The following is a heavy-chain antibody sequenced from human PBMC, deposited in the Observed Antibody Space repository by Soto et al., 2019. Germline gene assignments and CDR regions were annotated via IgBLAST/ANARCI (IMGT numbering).Heavy chain of an antibody. Sequence: ASVKVSCKASRYTFISYDINWVWQATGEGLEWMGWMNPNSGNTGYAQKFQGRITMTRNTSINTAYMELSSPGSEDTAVYYCARGREVWWNARTLNPHDLDGLEQGPTRIVS. V-gene: IGHV1-8*01. CDR3: ARGREVWWNARTLNPHDLDG. D-gene: IGHD3-16*01. CDR2: MNPNSGNT. CDR1: RYTFISYD. J-gene: IGHJ6*01.